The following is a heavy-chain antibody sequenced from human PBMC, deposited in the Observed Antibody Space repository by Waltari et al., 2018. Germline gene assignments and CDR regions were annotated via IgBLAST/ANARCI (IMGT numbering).Heavy chain of an antibody. CDR3: TRHSTVTTITPPYYYGMDV. Sequence: EVQLVESGGGLVQPGGSLKLSCAASGFTFSGSAMHWVRQASGKGLEWVGRIRSKANSYATAYAASVKGRFTISRDDSKNTAYLQMNSLKTEDTAVYYCTRHSTVTTITPPYYYGMDVWGQGTTVTVSS. CDR1: GFTFSGSA. D-gene: IGHD4-17*01. V-gene: IGHV3-73*02. CDR2: IRSKANSYAT. J-gene: IGHJ6*02.